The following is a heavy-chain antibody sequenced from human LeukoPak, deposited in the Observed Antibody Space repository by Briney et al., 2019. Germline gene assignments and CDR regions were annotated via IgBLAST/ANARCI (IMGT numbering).Heavy chain of an antibody. Sequence: ASVKVSCKASGYTFSNYAMNWVRQAPGQGLEFMGWINTYNGNPTYAQAFTGRFVFSVDTSVSTAYLQISSLKTEDTAVYYCVSMRSHGFDIWGQGTMVTVSS. V-gene: IGHV7-4-1*02. CDR3: VSMRSHGFDI. CDR2: INTYNGNP. J-gene: IGHJ3*02. CDR1: GYTFSNYA.